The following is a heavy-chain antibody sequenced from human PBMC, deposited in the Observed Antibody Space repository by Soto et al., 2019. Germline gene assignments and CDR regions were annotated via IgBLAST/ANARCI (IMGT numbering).Heavy chain of an antibody. CDR1: GFSLTTRGVG. CDR3: AHIPNYYQYDWFDP. V-gene: IGHV2-5*02. J-gene: IGHJ5*02. D-gene: IGHD3-16*01. CDR2: IYWDDDK. Sequence: QITLKESGPTLVKPTQTLTLTCTFSGFSLTTRGVGVGWIRQPPGKALECLALIYWDDDKRYSPSLQIRHSNTKDTSKNQVVLTMTNVDPVDTATYYCAHIPNYYQYDWFDPWGQGTLVSVSS.